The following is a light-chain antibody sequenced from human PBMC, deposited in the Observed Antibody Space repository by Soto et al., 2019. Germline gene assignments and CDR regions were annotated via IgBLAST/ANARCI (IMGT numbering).Light chain of an antibody. CDR2: AAS. V-gene: IGKV1-8*01. CDR1: QGISSY. CDR3: LQDYNYPRT. J-gene: IGKJ1*01. Sequence: AIRMTQSPSSFSASTGDRVTITCRASQGISSYLAWYQQKPGQAPTLLIYAASSLQSGVPSRFSGSGSGTDFTLTISSLQPEDFATYYCLQDYNYPRTFGQGTKVDNK.